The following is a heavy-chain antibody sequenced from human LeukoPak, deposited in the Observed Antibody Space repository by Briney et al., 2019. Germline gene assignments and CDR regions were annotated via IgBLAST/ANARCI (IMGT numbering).Heavy chain of an antibody. D-gene: IGHD3-3*01. Sequence: GASLRLSCAASGLTFSSYAMSWVRKAPGKGLEWVSAISGSGGSTYYADSVKGRFTISRDNSKNTLYLQMNSLRAEDTAVYYCAKAGGRFLEWFDSFDYWGQGTLVTVSS. CDR2: ISGSGGST. J-gene: IGHJ4*02. V-gene: IGHV3-23*01. CDR3: AKAGGRFLEWFDSFDY. CDR1: GLTFSSYA.